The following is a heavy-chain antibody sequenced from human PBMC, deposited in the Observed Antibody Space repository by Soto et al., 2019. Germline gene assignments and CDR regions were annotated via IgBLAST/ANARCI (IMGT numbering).Heavy chain of an antibody. V-gene: IGHV2-5*02. CDR3: ARLQLVHGWFDP. J-gene: IGHJ5*02. CDR2: IYWDDDK. D-gene: IGHD6-13*01. Sequence: QITLKESGPTLVKPTQTLTLTCTFSGFSLSTSGVGVGWIRQPPGKALEWLALIYWDDDKRYSPSLKSRLTITKDPAKTQVVLTMTNMDPVDTATYYCARLQLVHGWFDPWGQGTLVTVSS. CDR1: GFSLSTSGVG.